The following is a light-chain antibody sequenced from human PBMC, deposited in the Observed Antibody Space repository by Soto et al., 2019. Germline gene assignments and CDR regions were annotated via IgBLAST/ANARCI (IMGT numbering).Light chain of an antibody. CDR2: GAS. CDR3: QQYGGSPPFT. J-gene: IGKJ3*01. Sequence: EIVLTQSPGTLSLSPGERATLSCRASQGVSSSTTTTYLAWYQQKPGQAPRLLIYGASSRATGIPDRFSGSGSGTDFTLTISSLEPEDSAVYYGQQYGGSPPFTFGPGTKVDIK. V-gene: IGKV3-20*01. CDR1: QGVSSSTTTTY.